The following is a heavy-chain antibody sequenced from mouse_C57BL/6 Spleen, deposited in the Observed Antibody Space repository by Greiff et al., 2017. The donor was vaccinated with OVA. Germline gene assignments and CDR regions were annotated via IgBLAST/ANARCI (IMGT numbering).Heavy chain of an antibody. D-gene: IGHD4-1*01. V-gene: IGHV1-74*01. J-gene: IGHJ3*01. CDR2: IHPSDSDT. Sequence: QVQLKQPGAELVKPGASVKVSCKASGYTFTSYWMHWVKQRPGQGLEWIGRIHPSDSDTNYNQKFKGKATLTVDKSSSTAYMQLSSLTSEDAAVYYCAMNWDWFAYWGQGTLVTVSA. CDR3: AMNWDWFAY. CDR1: GYTFTSYW.